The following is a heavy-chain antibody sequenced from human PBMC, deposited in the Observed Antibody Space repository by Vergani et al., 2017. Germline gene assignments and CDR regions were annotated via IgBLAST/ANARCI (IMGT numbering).Heavy chain of an antibody. Sequence: QVQLQESGPGLVKPSETLTLTCDVSDSSIMTNPYWGWFRQSPGEGLEWIGCIHYSGDTHYNSSLKSRVSISIVSSSKFSLSLTSVTAADTAIYYCARHRGSGGFFPSSYFYGMDVWGHGTTVTVSS. J-gene: IGHJ6*02. CDR3: ARHRGSGGFFPSSYFYGMDV. V-gene: IGHV4-38-2*01. D-gene: IGHD3-10*01. CDR1: DSSIMTNPY. CDR2: IHYSGDT.